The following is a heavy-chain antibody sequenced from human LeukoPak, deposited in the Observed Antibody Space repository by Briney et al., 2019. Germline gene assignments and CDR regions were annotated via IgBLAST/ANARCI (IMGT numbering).Heavy chain of an antibody. CDR3: ARGVENYDFWSGSAINYFDY. CDR1: GGSISSGGYY. V-gene: IGHV4-31*03. Sequence: SQTLSLTRTVSGGSISSGGYYWSWIRQHPGKGLEWIGYIYYSGSTYYNPCLKSRVTISVDTSKNQFSLKLSSVTAADTAVYYCARGVENYDFWSGSAINYFDYWGQGTLVTVSS. D-gene: IGHD3-3*01. CDR2: IYYSGST. J-gene: IGHJ4*02.